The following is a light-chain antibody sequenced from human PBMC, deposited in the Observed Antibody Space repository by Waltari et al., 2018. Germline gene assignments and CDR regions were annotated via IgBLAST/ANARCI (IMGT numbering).Light chain of an antibody. CDR2: EGD. Sequence: QSALTQPASVSGSPGQSITISCTGASSSIGDSNVVSWYQQHPGKAPKLMIYEGDKRPSGVSNRFSVSKSGNMASLTISGLQAEDEADYYCCSYATSSPWVFGGGTKVTVL. CDR1: SSSIGDSNV. J-gene: IGLJ3*02. V-gene: IGLV2-23*01. CDR3: CSYATSSPWV.